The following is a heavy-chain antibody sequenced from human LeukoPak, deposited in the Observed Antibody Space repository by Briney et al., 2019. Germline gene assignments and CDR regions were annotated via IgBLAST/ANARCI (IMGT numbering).Heavy chain of an antibody. CDR1: GYTFTSYG. Sequence: ASVKVSCKASGYTFTSYGITWVRQAPGQGLEWMGWISTYSGHTKYAQKFQGRVTMTTDISTSTAYMELRSLRSGDTAVYYCARVFYYDTSGHNWLDSWGQGTLVTVSS. CDR2: ISTYSGHT. J-gene: IGHJ5*01. CDR3: ARVFYYDTSGHNWLDS. D-gene: IGHD3-22*01. V-gene: IGHV1-18*01.